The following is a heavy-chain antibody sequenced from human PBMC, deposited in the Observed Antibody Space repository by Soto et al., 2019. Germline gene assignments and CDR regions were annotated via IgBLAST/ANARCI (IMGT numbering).Heavy chain of an antibody. CDR1: GGTFSSYG. J-gene: IGHJ4*02. D-gene: IGHD6-6*01. Sequence: ASVKVSCKASGGTFSSYGISWVRQAPGQGLEWMGGIIPIFGTANYAQKFQGRVTITADESTSTAYMELSSLRSEDTAVYYCALPGISAPRAFDYCGQGTLVTV. V-gene: IGHV1-69*13. CDR2: IIPIFGTA. CDR3: ALPGISAPRAFDY.